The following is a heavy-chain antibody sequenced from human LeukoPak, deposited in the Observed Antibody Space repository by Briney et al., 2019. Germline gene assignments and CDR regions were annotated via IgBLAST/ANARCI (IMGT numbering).Heavy chain of an antibody. D-gene: IGHD3-10*01. Sequence: ASVKVSCKASGYPFANFAISWVRQAPGQGLEWMGWISDSNGNLNYAQSLQGRVTMTTDKSTSTAYMELRSLTSDDTAVYYCASWLGAAGRRGASDWGQGTLVTVSS. V-gene: IGHV1-18*01. J-gene: IGHJ4*02. CDR3: ASWLGAAGRRGASD. CDR1: GYPFANFA. CDR2: ISDSNGNL.